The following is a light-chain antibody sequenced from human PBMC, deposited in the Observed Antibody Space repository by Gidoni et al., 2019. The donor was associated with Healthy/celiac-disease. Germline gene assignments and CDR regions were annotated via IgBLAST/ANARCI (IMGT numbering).Light chain of an antibody. CDR3: CSYAGSSTYV. Sequence: QSALTQPASVSGSPGQSISISCTGTSSDVGSYNLFCWYQQQPGKAPKLMIYEGSKRPSGVSNRFSCSKSGNTASLTISGLQAEDEADYYCCSYAGSSTYVFGTGTKVTVL. CDR2: EGS. V-gene: IGLV2-23*01. J-gene: IGLJ1*01. CDR1: SSDVGSYNL.